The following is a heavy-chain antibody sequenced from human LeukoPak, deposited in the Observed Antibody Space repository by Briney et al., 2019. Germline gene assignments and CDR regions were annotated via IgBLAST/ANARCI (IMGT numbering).Heavy chain of an antibody. D-gene: IGHD6-19*01. Sequence: GGSLRLSCAASGFTFSSYAMSWVRQAPGKGLEWVSTISTSGGSTYYADSVKGRFTISRDNSKNTLYLQMNSLRAEDTAVYYCAKDRSQWLVWDKYYYDYWGQGTLVTVSS. CDR1: GFTFSSYA. CDR3: AKDRSQWLVWDKYYYDY. CDR2: ISTSGGST. V-gene: IGHV3-23*01. J-gene: IGHJ4*02.